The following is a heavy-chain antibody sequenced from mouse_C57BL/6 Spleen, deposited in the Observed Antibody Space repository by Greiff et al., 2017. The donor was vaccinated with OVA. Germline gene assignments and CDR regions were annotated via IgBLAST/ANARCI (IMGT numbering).Heavy chain of an antibody. CDR1: GYTFTSYG. CDR3: ERGELTGILWFAY. V-gene: IGHV1-58*01. Sequence: VQLQQSGAELVRPGSSVKMSCKTSGYTFTSYGINWVKQRPGQGLEWIGYIYIGNGYTEYNEKFKGKATLTVDKPSSTAYMQLSSLTSEDSAVNYCERGELTGILWFAYWGQGTLVTVSA. D-gene: IGHD4-1*01. J-gene: IGHJ3*01. CDR2: IYIGNGYT.